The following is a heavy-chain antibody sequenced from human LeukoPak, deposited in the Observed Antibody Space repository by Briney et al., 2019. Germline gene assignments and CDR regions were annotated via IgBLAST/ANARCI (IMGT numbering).Heavy chain of an antibody. V-gene: IGHV4-34*01. CDR1: GGSFSGYY. J-gene: IGHJ5*02. Sequence: PSETLSLTCAVYGGSFSGYYWSWIRQPPGKGLEWIGEINHSGSTNYNPSLKSRVTISVDTSKNRFSLKLSPVTAADTAVYYCARDIAVAGTGGDWFDPWGQGTLVTVSS. CDR2: INHSGST. CDR3: ARDIAVAGTGGDWFDP. D-gene: IGHD6-19*01.